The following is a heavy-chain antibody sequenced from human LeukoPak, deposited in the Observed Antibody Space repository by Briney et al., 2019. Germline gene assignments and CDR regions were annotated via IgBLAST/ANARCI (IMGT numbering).Heavy chain of an antibody. CDR2: MNPNSGNT. Sequence: GASVKVSCKASGYTFTSYDINSVRQATGQGLEWMGWMNPNSGNTGYAQKFQGRVTITRDTSINTAYMELSSLRSEDTAVYYCARAGKRYCSGGSCDNWFDPWGQGTLVTVSS. D-gene: IGHD2-15*01. J-gene: IGHJ5*02. V-gene: IGHV1-8*03. CDR1: GYTFTSYD. CDR3: ARAGKRYCSGGSCDNWFDP.